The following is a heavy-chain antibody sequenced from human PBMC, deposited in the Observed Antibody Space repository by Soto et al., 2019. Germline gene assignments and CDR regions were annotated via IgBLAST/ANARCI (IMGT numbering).Heavy chain of an antibody. CDR3: ARSPNPTDAFDI. J-gene: IGHJ3*02. Sequence: GASVKVSCKASGYTFTSYYMHWVRQAPGQGLERMGIINPSGGSTSYAQKFQGRVTMTRDTSTSTVYMELSSLRSEDTAVYYCARSPNPTDAFDIWGQGTMVTVSS. V-gene: IGHV1-46*01. D-gene: IGHD7-27*01. CDR1: GYTFTSYY. CDR2: INPSGGST.